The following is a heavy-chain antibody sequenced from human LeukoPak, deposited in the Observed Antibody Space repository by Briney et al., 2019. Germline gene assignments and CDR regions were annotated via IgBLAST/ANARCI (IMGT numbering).Heavy chain of an antibody. Sequence: ASVKVSCKASGGTFSSYTISWVRRAPGQGLEWMGRIIPILGIANYAQKFQGRVTITADKSTSTAYMELSSLRSEDTAVYYCARRSSALDAFDIWGQGTMVTVSS. CDR1: GGTFSSYT. J-gene: IGHJ3*02. CDR2: IIPILGIA. CDR3: ARRSSALDAFDI. V-gene: IGHV1-69*02. D-gene: IGHD6-25*01.